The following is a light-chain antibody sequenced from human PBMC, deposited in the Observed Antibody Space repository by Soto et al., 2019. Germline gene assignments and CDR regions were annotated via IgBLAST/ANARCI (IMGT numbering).Light chain of an antibody. CDR3: CSYAGSSTLDVV. V-gene: IGLV2-23*01. Sequence: SALTQPASVSGSPGQSITISCTGTSSDVGSYNLVSWYQQHPGKAPKLMIYEGSKRPSGVSNRFSGSKSGNTASLTISGLQAEDEADYYCCSYAGSSTLDVVFGGGTQLTVL. CDR1: SSDVGSYNL. CDR2: EGS. J-gene: IGLJ2*01.